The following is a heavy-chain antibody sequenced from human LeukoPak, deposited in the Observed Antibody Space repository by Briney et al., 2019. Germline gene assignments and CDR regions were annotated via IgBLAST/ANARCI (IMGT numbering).Heavy chain of an antibody. D-gene: IGHD1-7*01. V-gene: IGHV3-15*01. J-gene: IGHJ4*02. CDR1: GFTFSNAW. Sequence: GGSLRLSCEGSGFTFSNAWINWVRQAPGKGLEWVGRIRSKTDGGTTDYAAPVKGRFTISRDDSKNTVFLQMSSLKTEDTAVYYCMDGELNASWDYWGQGTLVTVSS. CDR2: IRSKTDGGTT. CDR3: MDGELNASWDY.